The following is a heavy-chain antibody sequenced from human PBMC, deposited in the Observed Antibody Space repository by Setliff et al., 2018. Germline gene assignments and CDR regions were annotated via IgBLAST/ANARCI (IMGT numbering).Heavy chain of an antibody. J-gene: IGHJ4*02. V-gene: IGHV3-48*04. CDR3: ALGYYSQYRSYFDD. CDR1: GFTFSSHG. Sequence: SGGSLRLSCVASGFTFSSHGMTWVRLAPGKGLEWISYISTSSSTIYYADSVKGRFTISRDNRKNLLFLQMDSLRGEDTALYYCALGYYSQYRSYFDDWGPGTQVTVSS. CDR2: ISTSSSTI. D-gene: IGHD3-10*01.